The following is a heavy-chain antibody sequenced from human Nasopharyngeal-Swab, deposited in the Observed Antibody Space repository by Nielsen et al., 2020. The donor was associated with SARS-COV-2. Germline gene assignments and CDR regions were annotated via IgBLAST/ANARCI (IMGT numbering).Heavy chain of an antibody. CDR2: ISSSSSYT. J-gene: IGHJ4*02. D-gene: IGHD2-15*01. CDR3: ARDRSPAYCSGCSCYSFDY. Sequence: WIRQPPGKGLEWVSYISSSSSYTNYAYSVKGRFTISRDNAKNSLYLQMNSLRAEDTAVYYCARDRSPAYCSGCSCYSFDYWGQGTLVTVSS. V-gene: IGHV3-11*06.